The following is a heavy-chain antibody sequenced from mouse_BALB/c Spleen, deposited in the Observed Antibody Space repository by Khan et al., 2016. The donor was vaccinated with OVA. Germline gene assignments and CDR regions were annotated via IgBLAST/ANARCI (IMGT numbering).Heavy chain of an antibody. CDR3: ARHGSTSWFAY. D-gene: IGHD1-1*01. J-gene: IGHJ3*01. CDR2: IDPFNGGS. Sequence: VQLQQSGPELMKPGASVKISCKASDYSFTSYYIHWVKQSHGKTLEWIGYIDPFNGGSTYNQNFKGKATLTVDKSSSTAYMHLSSLTSEDSAVYYCARHGSTSWFAYWGQGTLVTVSA. CDR1: DYSFTSYY. V-gene: IGHV1-31*01.